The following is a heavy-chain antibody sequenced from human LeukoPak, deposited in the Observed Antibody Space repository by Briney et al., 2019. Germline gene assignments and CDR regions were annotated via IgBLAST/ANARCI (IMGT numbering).Heavy chain of an antibody. J-gene: IGHJ6*03. CDR2: ISSSGSTI. V-gene: IGHV3-48*03. CDR1: GFTFSSYE. D-gene: IGHD2-15*01. Sequence: GGSLRLSCAASGFTFSSYEMNWVRQAPGKGLEWVSYISSSGSTIYYADSVKGRFTISRDNAKNSLYLQMNSLRAEDTAVYYCARSVCSGGSCYYYYYMDVRGKGTTVTISS. CDR3: ARSVCSGGSCYYYYYMDV.